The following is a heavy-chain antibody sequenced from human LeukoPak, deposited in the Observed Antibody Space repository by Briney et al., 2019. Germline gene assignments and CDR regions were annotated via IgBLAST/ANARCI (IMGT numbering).Heavy chain of an antibody. V-gene: IGHV3-74*01. CDR3: ARASVTTVSHLGPAGY. CDR2: INSDVSSA. CDR1: GFTFGSDW. Sequence: GGSLRLSCAASGFTFGSDWMHWVHQAPGKGLVLVSCINSDVSSATYADSVKGRFTISRDNAKNTLYLQMYSLRPEDTALYYCARASVTTVSHLGPAGYWGQGTLVTVSS. D-gene: IGHD4-17*01. J-gene: IGHJ4*02.